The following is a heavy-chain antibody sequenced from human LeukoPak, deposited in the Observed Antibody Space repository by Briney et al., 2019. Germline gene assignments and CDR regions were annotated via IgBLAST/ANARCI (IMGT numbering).Heavy chain of an antibody. CDR2: ISYDGSNK. CDR1: GFTFSSYA. D-gene: IGHD6-13*01. Sequence: GGSLRLSCAASGFTFSSYAMRWVRQAPGKGLEWVAVISYDGSNKYYADSVKGRFTISRDNSKNTLYLQMNSLRAEDTAVYYCARGSSSSWYWGQGTLVTVSS. CDR3: ARGSSSSWY. J-gene: IGHJ4*02. V-gene: IGHV3-30-3*01.